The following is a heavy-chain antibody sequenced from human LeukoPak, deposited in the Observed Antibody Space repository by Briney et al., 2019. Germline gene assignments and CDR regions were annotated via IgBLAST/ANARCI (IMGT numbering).Heavy chain of an antibody. D-gene: IGHD2-2*01. J-gene: IGHJ5*02. CDR3: AGNLVAAAPGDA. Sequence: PGGSLRLSCAASGFTFSTYWMTWVRQASGKGLEWVANISPDGGVQSYVDSVKGRFSISRDNAKNSLYLQMHSLRAEDTAVYYCAGNLVAAAPGDAWGQGTLVTVSS. V-gene: IGHV3-7*01. CDR1: GFTFSTYW. CDR2: ISPDGGVQ.